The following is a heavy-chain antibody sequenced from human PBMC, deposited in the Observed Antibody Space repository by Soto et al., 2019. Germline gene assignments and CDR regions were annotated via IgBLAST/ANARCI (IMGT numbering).Heavy chain of an antibody. CDR1: GFTFSSYA. CDR3: AKDPDSSSHPRWFDGMDV. V-gene: IGHV3-23*01. CDR2: ISGSGGST. J-gene: IGHJ6*02. Sequence: PVGSLRLSCAASGFTFSSYAMSWVRQAPGKGLEWVSAISGSGGSTYYADSVKGRFTISRDNSKNTLYLQMNSLRAEDTAVYYCAKDPDSSSHPRWFDGMDVWGQGTTVTVSS. D-gene: IGHD6-6*01.